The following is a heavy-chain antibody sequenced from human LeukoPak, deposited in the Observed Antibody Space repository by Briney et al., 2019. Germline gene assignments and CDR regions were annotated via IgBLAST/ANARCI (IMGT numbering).Heavy chain of an antibody. Sequence: PGGSLRLSCAASGFTFSDHYMDWVRQAPGKGLEWVGRTRNKANSYTTEYAASVKGRFTISRDDSKNSLYLQINSLKTGDTAVYCCARVFGDRFDYWGQGTLVTVSS. CDR1: GFTFSDHY. CDR3: ARVFGDRFDY. CDR2: TRNKANSYTT. D-gene: IGHD2-21*02. V-gene: IGHV3-72*01. J-gene: IGHJ4*02.